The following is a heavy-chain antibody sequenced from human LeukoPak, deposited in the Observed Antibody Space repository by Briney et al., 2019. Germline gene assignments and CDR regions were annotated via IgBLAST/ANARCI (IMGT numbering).Heavy chain of an antibody. D-gene: IGHD3-3*01. J-gene: IGHJ4*02. CDR1: GFPFINYN. CDR2: IKSKTDGGTT. Sequence: GGSLRLSRAGSGFPFINYNMNWVRQAPGKGLEWVGRIKSKTDGGTTDYAAPVKGRFTISRDDSKNTLYLQMNSLKTEDTAVYYCTTKDLRSPGFDYWGQGTLVTVSS. CDR3: TTKDLRSPGFDY. V-gene: IGHV3-15*01.